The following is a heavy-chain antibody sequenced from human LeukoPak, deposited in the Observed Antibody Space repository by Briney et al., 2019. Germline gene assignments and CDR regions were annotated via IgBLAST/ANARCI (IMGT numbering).Heavy chain of an antibody. CDR2: IKQDGSEK. CDR3: ARSIAARPWYYYYYMDV. V-gene: IGHV3-7*01. J-gene: IGHJ6*03. Sequence: PGGSLRLSCAASGFTFSSYWMSWVRQAPGKGLEWVANIKQDGSEKYYVDSVKGRFTVSRDNAKNSLYLQMNSLRAEDTAVYYRARSIAARPWYYYYYMDVWGKGTTVTVSS. CDR1: GFTFSSYW. D-gene: IGHD6-6*01.